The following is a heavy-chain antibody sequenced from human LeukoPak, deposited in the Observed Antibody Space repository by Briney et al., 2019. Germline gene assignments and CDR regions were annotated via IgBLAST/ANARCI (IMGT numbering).Heavy chain of an antibody. CDR3: ARETRLRWTDY. V-gene: IGHV3-30*02. CDR1: GFTFRSYG. J-gene: IGHJ4*02. CDR2: IRYDGNNK. Sequence: GGSLRLSCAASGFTFRSYGMHWVRQAPGKGLEWVAFIRYDGNNKYYADSVKGRFTISRDNAKNSLYLQMNSLRAEDTAVYYCARETRLRWTDYWGQGTLVTVSS. D-gene: IGHD5-24*01.